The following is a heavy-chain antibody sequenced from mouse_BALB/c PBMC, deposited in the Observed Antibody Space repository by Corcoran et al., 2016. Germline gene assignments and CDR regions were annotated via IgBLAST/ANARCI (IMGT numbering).Heavy chain of an antibody. CDR1: GYSLTGYT. D-gene: IGHD2-4*01. V-gene: IGHV1-18*01. J-gene: IGHJ1*01. CDR3: ARMRASDYGGWYSDV. Sequence: EVQLQKSGSGLVKLGASLTIACRASGYSLTGYTKNWVKQSHGKNLEWSGLINPYNGGTSYSQKFKGKATLTVDMSSSTAYMELHSLTSEDSAGYYCARMRASDYGGWYSDVWGAGTTVTVS. CDR2: INPYNGGT.